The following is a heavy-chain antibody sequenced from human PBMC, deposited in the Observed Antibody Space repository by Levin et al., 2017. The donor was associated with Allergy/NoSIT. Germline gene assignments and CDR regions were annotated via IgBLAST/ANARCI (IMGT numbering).Heavy chain of an antibody. J-gene: IGHJ4*02. CDR3: ARGPYYYDSSGYYNY. CDR1: GGTFSSYA. D-gene: IGHD3-22*01. V-gene: IGHV1-69*13. CDR2: IIPIFGTA. Sequence: SVKVSCKASGGTFSSYAISWVRQAPGQGLEWMGGIIPIFGTANYAQKFQGRVTITADESTSTAYMELSSLRSEDTAVYYCARGPYYYDSSGYYNYWGQGTLVTVSS.